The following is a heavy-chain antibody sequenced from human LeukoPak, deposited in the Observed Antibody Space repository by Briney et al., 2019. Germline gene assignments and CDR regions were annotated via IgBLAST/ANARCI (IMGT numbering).Heavy chain of an antibody. CDR2: IYSGGST. CDR1: GFTVSSNY. V-gene: IGHV3-66*02. CDR3: ARESGGSSLAFDY. D-gene: IGHD6-6*01. J-gene: IGHJ4*02. Sequence: RTGGSLRLSCAASGFTVSSNYMSWVRQAPGKGLEWVSVIYSGGSTYYADSVKGRFTICRDNSTNTLYLQMNSLRAEDTAVYYCARESGGSSLAFDYWGQGTLVTVSS.